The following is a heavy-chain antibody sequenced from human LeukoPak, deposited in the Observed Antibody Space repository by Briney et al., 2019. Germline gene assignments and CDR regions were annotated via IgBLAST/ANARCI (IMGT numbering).Heavy chain of an antibody. D-gene: IGHD2-21*02. Sequence: GGSLRLSCAASGFTLSTYEMHWVRQAPGKGLVWVSRINPDGSRTGYADSVKGRFTFSRDNARNTLYLQMNSLRAEDTAVYYCARELPREVTLDNCGQGTLVTVSS. CDR3: ARELPREVTLDN. J-gene: IGHJ4*02. V-gene: IGHV3-74*01. CDR1: GFTLSTYE. CDR2: INPDGSRT.